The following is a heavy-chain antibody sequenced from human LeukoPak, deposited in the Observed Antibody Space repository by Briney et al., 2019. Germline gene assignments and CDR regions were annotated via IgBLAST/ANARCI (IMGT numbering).Heavy chain of an antibody. V-gene: IGHV3-74*01. J-gene: IGHJ4*02. CDR2: INSDGSRT. CDR1: GFTFSTYW. CDR3: ARGGPDSSDYSSLFDY. Sequence: GGSLRLSCAASGFTFSTYWMHWVRQAPGKGLVWVSRINSDGSRTTYADSVKGRFTISRDNAKNTLHLQMTSLRAEDTAVYYCARGGPDSSDYSSLFDYWGRGILVTVSS. D-gene: IGHD3-22*01.